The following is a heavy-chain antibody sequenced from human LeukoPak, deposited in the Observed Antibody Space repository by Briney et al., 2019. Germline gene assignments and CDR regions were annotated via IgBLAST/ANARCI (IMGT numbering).Heavy chain of an antibody. CDR2: ISSSDSYI. Sequence: PGGSLRLSCAASGFTVSSYSINWVRQAPGKGLEWVSSISSSDSYIYYADSLKGRFTISRDNAKNSLYLQMNSLRAEDTAVYYCAMDYGDYWGQGNLVTVSS. J-gene: IGHJ4*02. CDR1: GFTVSSYS. CDR3: AMDYGDY. V-gene: IGHV3-21*01.